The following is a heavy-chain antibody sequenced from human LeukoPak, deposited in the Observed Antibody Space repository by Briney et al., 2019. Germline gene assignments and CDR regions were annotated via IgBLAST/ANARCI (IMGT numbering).Heavy chain of an antibody. CDR3: ARVRITLVRGVIGWFDP. J-gene: IGHJ5*02. V-gene: IGHV1-18*04. Sequence: ASVKVSCKASGYTFTTYCIIWVRQAPGQGLEWMGWISPYGCNTTYAQNLEGRVTVTRDTSKSTAYMELRSLRYDGTAVYYCARVRITLVRGVIGWFDPWGQGTVVTVSS. CDR1: GYTFTTYC. CDR2: ISPYGCNT. D-gene: IGHD3-10*01.